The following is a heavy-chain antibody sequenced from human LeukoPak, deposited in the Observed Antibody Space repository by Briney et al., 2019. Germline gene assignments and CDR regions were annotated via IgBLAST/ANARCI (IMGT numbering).Heavy chain of an antibody. CDR2: IIPIFGTA. D-gene: IGHD5-12*01. Sequence: GASVKVSCKTSGYTFTSYYMHWVRQAPGQGLEWMGGIIPIFGTANYAQKFQGRVTITADESTSTAYMELSSLRSEDTAVYYCARDRESGYSESYFDYWGQGTLVTVSS. J-gene: IGHJ4*02. CDR1: GYTFTSYY. V-gene: IGHV1-69*13. CDR3: ARDRESGYSESYFDY.